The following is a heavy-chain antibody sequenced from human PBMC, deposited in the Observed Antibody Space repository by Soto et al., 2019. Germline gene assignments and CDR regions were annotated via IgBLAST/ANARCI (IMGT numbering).Heavy chain of an antibody. Sequence: GESLKISCKGSGYSFTSYWIGWVRQMPGKGLEWMGIIYPGDSDTRYSPSFQGQFTISADKSISTAYLQWSSLKASDTAMYYCARATRDSSSSWGVFDYWGQGTLVTVSS. CDR1: GYSFTSYW. V-gene: IGHV5-51*01. J-gene: IGHJ4*02. CDR3: ARATRDSSSSWGVFDY. CDR2: IYPGDSDT. D-gene: IGHD6-6*01.